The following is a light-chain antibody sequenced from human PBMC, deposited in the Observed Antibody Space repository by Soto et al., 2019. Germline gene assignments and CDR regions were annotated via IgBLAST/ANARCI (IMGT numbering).Light chain of an antibody. V-gene: IGLV2-8*01. CDR1: KHDIGVYDF. CDR3: QSYAGSKPSV. Sequence: QSALTQPPSASGPPGQTVPISCTGTKHDIGVYDFVSWYQHHPGKAPILLIYEVVQRLSGVRDRFSRSKHGITASLPVSLLQAADEADYFCQSYAGSKPSVFGSGTKVTVL. J-gene: IGLJ1*01. CDR2: EVV.